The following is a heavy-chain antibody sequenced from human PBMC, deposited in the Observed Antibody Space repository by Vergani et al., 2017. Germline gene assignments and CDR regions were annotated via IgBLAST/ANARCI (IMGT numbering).Heavy chain of an antibody. CDR2: IYYSGST. V-gene: IGHV4-59*01. J-gene: IGHJ4*02. CDR1: GGSISSYY. CDR3: AKPQTPYNWNYGGFDY. D-gene: IGHD1-7*01. Sequence: QVQLQESGPGLVKPSQTLSLTCTVSGGSISSYYWSWIRQPPGKGLEWIGYIYYSGSTNYNPSLKSRVTISVDTSKNQFSLKLSSVTAADTAVYYCAKPQTPYNWNYGGFDYWGQGTLVTVSS.